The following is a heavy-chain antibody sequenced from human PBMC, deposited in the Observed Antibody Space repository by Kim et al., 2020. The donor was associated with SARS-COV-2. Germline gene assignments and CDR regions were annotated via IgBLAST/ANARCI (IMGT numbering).Heavy chain of an antibody. Sequence: SETLSLICSVSGGSIRSSSHYWGWIRQPPGEGLEWIGSIYYVGSSYYNPSLKSRATISVDTSKNQFSLRLTSVTAADTAIYYCARQTDGSTNFPDYFDYWGQGTLGTVSS. J-gene: IGHJ4*02. D-gene: IGHD6-13*01. CDR2: IYYVGSS. CDR1: GGSIRSSSHY. CDR3: ARQTDGSTNFPDYFDY. V-gene: IGHV4-39*01.